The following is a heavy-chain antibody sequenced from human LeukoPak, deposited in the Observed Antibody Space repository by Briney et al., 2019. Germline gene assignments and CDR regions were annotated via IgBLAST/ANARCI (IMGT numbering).Heavy chain of an antibody. J-gene: IGHJ6*02. CDR1: GFPFSDYY. Sequence: PEGSLRLSCAASGFPFSDYYMSWIRQAPGLGLEWVSYISGGSHIYYADSVKGRFTISRDNAKNSLFLQMNSLRAEDTAVYYCARGFDCSSASCSCVDLWGQGTTVTVSS. D-gene: IGHD2-2*01. CDR3: ARGFDCSSASCSCVDL. V-gene: IGHV3-11*01. CDR2: ISGGSHI.